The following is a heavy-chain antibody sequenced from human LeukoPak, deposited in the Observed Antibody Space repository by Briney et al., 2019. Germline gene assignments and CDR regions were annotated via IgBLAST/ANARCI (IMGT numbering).Heavy chain of an antibody. J-gene: IGHJ5*01. CDR2: IHYSGNS. Sequence: PSETLSLTCTVSGGSISSYYWSWIRQSPGTGLEWIGNIHYSGNSNYNPSLKSRVTMSIDTSRNQFFLKLNSVTAADTAVYYCVLAPNSNWFDFWGQGTQVTVSS. CDR3: VLAPNSNWFDF. D-gene: IGHD2-8*01. CDR1: GGSISSYY. V-gene: IGHV4-59*08.